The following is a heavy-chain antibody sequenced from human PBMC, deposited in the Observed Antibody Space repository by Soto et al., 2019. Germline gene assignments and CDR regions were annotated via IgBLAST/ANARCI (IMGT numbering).Heavy chain of an antibody. CDR1: EFTFDDFA. CDR3: VKGRGSYEVKFGMDV. D-gene: IGHD6-25*01. J-gene: IGHJ6*02. Sequence: GGSLRLSCAASEFTFDDFAMHWVRQAPGKGLEWVSGVDWNSGSTAYADSVKGRFTISRDNARNSLYLQMNSLRAEDTALYYCVKGRGSYEVKFGMDVWGQGTTVTVSS. V-gene: IGHV3-9*01. CDR2: VDWNSGST.